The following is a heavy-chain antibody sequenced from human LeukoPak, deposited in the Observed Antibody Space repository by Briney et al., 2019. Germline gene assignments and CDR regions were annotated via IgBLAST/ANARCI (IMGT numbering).Heavy chain of an antibody. D-gene: IGHD1-1*01. Sequence: GGSLRLSCAASGFTFSSYSMNWVRQAPGKGLEWVSSISSSSSYIYYADSVKGRFTISRDNSKNTLYLQMNSLRAEDTAVYYCAKTTGTTKAPEDYWGQGTLVTVSS. CDR2: ISSSSSYI. CDR3: AKTTGTTKAPEDY. CDR1: GFTFSSYS. J-gene: IGHJ4*02. V-gene: IGHV3-21*04.